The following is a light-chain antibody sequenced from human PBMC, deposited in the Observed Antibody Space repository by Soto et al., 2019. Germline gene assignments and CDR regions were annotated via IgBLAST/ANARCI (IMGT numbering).Light chain of an antibody. V-gene: IGKV1-9*01. CDR2: AAS. Sequence: IQLTQSPSSLSATVGDRVTITCRASQGISSYLAWYQQKPGQAPKLLIYAASTLQSGVPSRFSGSGSGTDFTLTISSLQPEDFATYYCQQLNSYPSVTFGPGTKVDIK. CDR3: QQLNSYPSVT. J-gene: IGKJ3*01. CDR1: QGISSY.